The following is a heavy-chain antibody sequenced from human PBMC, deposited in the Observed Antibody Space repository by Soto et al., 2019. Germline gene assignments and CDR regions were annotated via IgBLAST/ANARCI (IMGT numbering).Heavy chain of an antibody. CDR3: ARQSAAGTDYFDY. Sequence: QLQLQESGPGLVKPSETLSLTCTVSGGSISSSSYYWGWIRQPPGKGLEWIGSIYYSGSTYYNPSLKSRVTISVDTSKNQFSLKLSSVTAADTAVYYCARQSAAGTDYFDYWGQGTLVTVSS. J-gene: IGHJ4*02. V-gene: IGHV4-39*01. CDR2: IYYSGST. D-gene: IGHD6-13*01. CDR1: GGSISSSSYY.